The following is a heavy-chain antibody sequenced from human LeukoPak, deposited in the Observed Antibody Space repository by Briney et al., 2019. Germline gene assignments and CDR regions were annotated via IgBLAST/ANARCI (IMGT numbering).Heavy chain of an antibody. J-gene: IGHJ4*02. CDR3: ARARYGDFV. D-gene: IGHD4-17*01. Sequence: GGSLRLSCAASGFTFSSYGMHWVRQAPGKGLEWVAVIWYDGSNKYYADSVKGRFTISRDNSKNTLYLQMNSLRAEDTALYYCARARYGDFVWGQGTLVTVSS. CDR2: IWYDGSNK. CDR1: GFTFSSYG. V-gene: IGHV3-33*01.